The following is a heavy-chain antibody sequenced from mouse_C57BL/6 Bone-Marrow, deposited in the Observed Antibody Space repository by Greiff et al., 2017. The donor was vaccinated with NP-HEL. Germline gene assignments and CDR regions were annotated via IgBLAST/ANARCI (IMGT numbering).Heavy chain of an antibody. CDR3: ARRRAMDY. Sequence: DVKLVESGGDLVKPGGSLKLSCAASGFTFSSYGMSWVRQTPDKRLEWVATISSGGSYTYYPDSVKGRFTISRDNAKNTLYLQMSSLKSEDTAMYYCARRRAMDYWGQGTSVTVSS. CDR2: ISSGGSYT. J-gene: IGHJ4*01. CDR1: GFTFSSYG. V-gene: IGHV5-6*02.